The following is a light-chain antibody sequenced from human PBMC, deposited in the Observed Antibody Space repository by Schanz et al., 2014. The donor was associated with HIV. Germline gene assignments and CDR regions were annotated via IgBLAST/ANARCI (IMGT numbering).Light chain of an antibody. V-gene: IGLV7-46*01. CDR3: LVTYTTLRI. CDR1: TGAVTRGHW. J-gene: IGLJ2*01. CDR2: DTS. Sequence: QAVVTQEPSLTVSPGGTVTLTCGSSTGAVTRGHWPYWIQQKPGQAPRTLIYDTSNKHSWTPARFSGSLLGDKAALTLSGAQPEDEAEYYCLVTYTTLRIFGGGTKLTVL.